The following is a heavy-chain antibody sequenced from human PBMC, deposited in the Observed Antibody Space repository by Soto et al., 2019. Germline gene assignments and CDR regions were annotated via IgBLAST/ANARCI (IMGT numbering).Heavy chain of an antibody. V-gene: IGHV1-24*01. D-gene: IGHD3-22*01. CDR3: ARSEQYYYDSSGYYYPSGYYYYGMDV. CDR1: GHTLTELS. J-gene: IGHJ6*02. CDR2: FDPEGGEA. Sequence: ASVKVSCKISGHTLTELSIHWVRQAPGKGLEWMGGFDPEGGEAIYAQKWHGRVTVTEDTVTGTAYMELRSLRSEDTAVYYCARSEQYYYDSSGYYYPSGYYYYGMDVWGQGTTVTVSS.